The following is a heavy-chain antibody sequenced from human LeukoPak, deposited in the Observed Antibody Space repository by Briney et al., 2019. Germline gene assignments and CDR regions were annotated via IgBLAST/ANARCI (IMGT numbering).Heavy chain of an antibody. CDR1: GYSFTSYW. CDR2: IYPGDSDT. D-gene: IGHD2-8*01. Sequence: LGESLKISCKGSGYSFTSYWIGWVRQMPGKGLEWMGIIYPGDSDTRYSPSFQGQVTISADKSISTAYLQWSSLKASDTAMYYCARRSCTNGVCYTGHRTFDYWGQGTLVTVSS. CDR3: ARRSCTNGVCYTGHRTFDY. V-gene: IGHV5-51*01. J-gene: IGHJ4*02.